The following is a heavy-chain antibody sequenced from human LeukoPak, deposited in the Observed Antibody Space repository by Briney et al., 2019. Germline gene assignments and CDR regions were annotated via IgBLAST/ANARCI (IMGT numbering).Heavy chain of an antibody. CDR1: GFTFSSYS. D-gene: IGHD2-15*01. CDR3: AREGCSGGSCYAPAYYYYMDV. J-gene: IGHJ6*03. V-gene: IGHV3-21*01. Sequence: KPGGSLRLSCAASGFTFSSYSMNWVRQAPGKGLEWVSSISSSSSYIYYADSVKGRFTISRDNAKNSLHLQMNSLRAEDTAVYYCAREGCSGGSCYAPAYYYYMDVWGKGTTVTVSS. CDR2: ISSSSSYI.